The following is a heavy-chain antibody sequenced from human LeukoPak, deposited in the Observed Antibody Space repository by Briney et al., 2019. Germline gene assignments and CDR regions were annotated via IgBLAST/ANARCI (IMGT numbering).Heavy chain of an antibody. CDR2: IFYSGST. CDR1: GGSISSYY. J-gene: IGHJ3*02. Sequence: SETLSLTCTVSGGSISSYYWNWIRQPPGKGLEWIGYIFYSGSTNYNPSLKSRVTISVDTSKNQFSLKLSSVTAADTAVYYCARLSPRLGDAFDIWGQGTMVTVSS. V-gene: IGHV4-59*01. CDR3: ARLSPRLGDAFDI. D-gene: IGHD3-9*01.